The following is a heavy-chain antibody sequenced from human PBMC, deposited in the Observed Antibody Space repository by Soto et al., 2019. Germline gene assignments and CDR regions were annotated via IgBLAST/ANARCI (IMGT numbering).Heavy chain of an antibody. CDR2: FDPEDGET. J-gene: IGHJ4*02. V-gene: IGHV1-24*01. CDR3: ATQRPTSSGWYEYFDY. D-gene: IGHD6-19*01. CDR1: GYTLTELS. Sequence: VKVSCKVSGYTLTELSMHWVRQAPGKGLEWMGGFDPEDGETIYAQKFQGRVTMTEDTSTDTAYMELSSLRSEDTAVYYRATQRPTSSGWYEYFDYWGQGTLVTVSS.